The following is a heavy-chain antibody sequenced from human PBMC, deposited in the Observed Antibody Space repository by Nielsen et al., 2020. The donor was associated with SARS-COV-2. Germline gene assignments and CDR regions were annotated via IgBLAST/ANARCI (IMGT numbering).Heavy chain of an antibody. J-gene: IGHJ6*03. CDR3: ARPLGELSLGWYYYYMDV. CDR2: IYYSGST. D-gene: IGHD3-16*02. V-gene: IGHV4-39*01. Sequence: SETLSLTCTVSGGSISSSSYYWGWIRQPPGKGLEWIGSIYYSGSTYYNPSLKSRVTISVDTSKNQFSLKLSSVTAADTAVYYCARPLGELSLGWYYYYMDVWGKGTTVTVSS. CDR1: GGSISSSSYY.